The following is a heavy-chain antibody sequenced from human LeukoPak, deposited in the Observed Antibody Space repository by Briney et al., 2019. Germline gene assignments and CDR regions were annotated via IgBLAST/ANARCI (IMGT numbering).Heavy chain of an antibody. V-gene: IGHV4-59*08. J-gene: IGHJ4*02. D-gene: IGHD3-22*01. CDR3: ARHAPGSSGYYSKFDC. Sequence: SETLSLTCTVSGGSISSYYWSWIRQPAGKGLEWIGYIYYSGSTNYNPSLKSRVTISVDTSKNQFSLKLSSVTAADTAVYYCARHAPGSSGYYSKFDCWGQGTLVTVSS. CDR1: GGSISSYY. CDR2: IYYSGST.